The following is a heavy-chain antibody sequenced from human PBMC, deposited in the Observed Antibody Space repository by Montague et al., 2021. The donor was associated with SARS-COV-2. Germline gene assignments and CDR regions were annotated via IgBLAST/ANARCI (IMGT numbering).Heavy chain of an antibody. CDR2: AQNTGTT. V-gene: IGHV4-59*01. D-gene: IGHD3-10*01. Sequence: SETLSLTCTVSNTSISSYYWSWIRQPPGKGLEWIGYAQNTGTTNYNPSLKSRVTISVDISKKQIFLTLKSMNAADTAVYYCAGQGGNFYGSGSSGLYYYGMDVWGQGTTVTVPS. CDR3: AGQGGNFYGSGSSGLYYYGMDV. J-gene: IGHJ6*02. CDR1: NTSISSYY.